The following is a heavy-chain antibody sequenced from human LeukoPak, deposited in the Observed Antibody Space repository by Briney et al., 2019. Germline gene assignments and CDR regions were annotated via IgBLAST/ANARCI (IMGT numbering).Heavy chain of an antibody. D-gene: IGHD4/OR15-4a*01. CDR3: CGIHNSANFPNYFDP. CDR2: ISSGSDHI. Sequence: GGSLRLSCAASGFTFSSSTMSWLRQAPGKGLEWVTSISSGSDHIYYADSVKGRFTISRDNAKNSLYLQMNSRGPENSAVYLFCGIHNSANFPNYFDPWEKGPVVTVFS. J-gene: IGHJ5*02. V-gene: IGHV3-21*04. CDR1: GFTFSSST.